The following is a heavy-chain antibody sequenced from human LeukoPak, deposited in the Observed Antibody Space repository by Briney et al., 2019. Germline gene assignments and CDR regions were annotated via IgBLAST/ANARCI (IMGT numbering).Heavy chain of an antibody. V-gene: IGHV4-34*01. J-gene: IGHJ4*02. D-gene: IGHD3-10*01. CDR3: ARKENVYYYFDY. Sequence: PSETLSLTCAVYGDSFSGYYWSWIRQPPGKGLEWIGEINHSGSTNYNPSLKSRVTISVDTSKNQFSLKLSSVTAVDTAVYYCARKENVYYYFDYWGQGTLVTVSS. CDR2: INHSGST. CDR1: GDSFSGYY.